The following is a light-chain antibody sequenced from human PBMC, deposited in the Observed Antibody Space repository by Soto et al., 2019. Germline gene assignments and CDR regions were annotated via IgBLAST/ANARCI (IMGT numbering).Light chain of an antibody. V-gene: IGKV1-12*01. Sequence: DIQMTQSPPSVSASVGDRVTITCRASQDVRNWLAWYQQKPGKAPTLLIYGASSLQSGVPPRYSGSGYGTDFTLTISSLQPEDFATYYCQQANSFPSTFGQGTRLEIK. J-gene: IGKJ5*01. CDR1: QDVRNW. CDR3: QQANSFPST. CDR2: GAS.